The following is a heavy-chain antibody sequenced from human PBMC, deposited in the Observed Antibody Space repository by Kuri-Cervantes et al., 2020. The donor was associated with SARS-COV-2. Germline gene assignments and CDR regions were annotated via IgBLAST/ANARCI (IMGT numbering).Heavy chain of an antibody. Sequence: GASLKISCAASVFTFSSYAMSWVRQAPGKGLEWVSPISSSSSYIYYADSVKGRFTISRDNAKNSLYLQMNSLRAEDTAVYYCAENRDGYKLAFDIWGQGTMVTVSS. CDR2: ISSSSSYI. J-gene: IGHJ3*02. CDR3: AENRDGYKLAFDI. CDR1: VFTFSSYA. D-gene: IGHD5-24*01. V-gene: IGHV3-21*01.